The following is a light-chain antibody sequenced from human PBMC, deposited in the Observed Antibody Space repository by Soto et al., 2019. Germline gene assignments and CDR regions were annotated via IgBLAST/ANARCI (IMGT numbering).Light chain of an antibody. CDR1: IVAKKC. V-gene: IGLV3-27*01. Sequence: SSELTQPSSVSVSPGQTARITCSGDIVAKKCTRWFQQKPGQAPVLLIYKDSERPSWIPERFSGSSSGTTVTLTINGAQVEDEADYFCYSAADNQMVFGGGTKLTVL. CDR3: YSAADNQMV. CDR2: KDS. J-gene: IGLJ2*01.